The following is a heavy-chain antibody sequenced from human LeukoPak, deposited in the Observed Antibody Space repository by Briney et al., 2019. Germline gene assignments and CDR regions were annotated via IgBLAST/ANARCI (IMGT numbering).Heavy chain of an antibody. J-gene: IGHJ4*02. CDR2: INHSGST. CDR3: ARSRGRSLGL. Sequence: PSETLSLTCAVYGGSFSGYYWSWTRQPPGKGLEWIGEINHSGSTNYNPSLKSRVTISVDTSKNQFSLKLSSVTAADTAVYYCARSRGRSLGLWGQGTLVTVSS. D-gene: IGHD5-24*01. V-gene: IGHV4-34*01. CDR1: GGSFSGYY.